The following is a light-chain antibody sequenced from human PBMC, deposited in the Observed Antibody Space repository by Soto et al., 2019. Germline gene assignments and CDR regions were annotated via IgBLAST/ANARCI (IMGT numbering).Light chain of an antibody. CDR1: QSVGSD. V-gene: IGKV3D-15*01. Sequence: IVMTQSPATLSVSPGERATLSCRASQSVGSDFAWYQQKPGQAPRLVIYDIFTRATAVPTRISGSGSGTEFTLTISSLQSEDFAVYYCQQYNSWPLSFGGGTKVEIK. J-gene: IGKJ4*01. CDR2: DIF. CDR3: QQYNSWPLS.